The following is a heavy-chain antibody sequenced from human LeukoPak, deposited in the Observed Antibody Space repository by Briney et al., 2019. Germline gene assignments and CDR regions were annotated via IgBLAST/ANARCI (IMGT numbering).Heavy chain of an antibody. CDR2: IIPIFGTA. CDR1: GYTFTGYY. V-gene: IGHV1-69*05. D-gene: IGHD3-9*01. CDR3: ARVKRVWRSSDATKPGYPGLYLDY. Sequence: SVKVSCKASGYTFTGYYIHWVRQAPGQGLEWMGGIIPIFGTANYAQKFQGRVTITTDESTSTAYMELSSLRSEDTAVYYCARVKRVWRSSDATKPGYPGLYLDYWGQGTLVTVSS. J-gene: IGHJ4*02.